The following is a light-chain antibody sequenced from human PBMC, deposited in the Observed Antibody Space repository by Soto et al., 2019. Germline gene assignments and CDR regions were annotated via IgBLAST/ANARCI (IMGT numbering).Light chain of an antibody. CDR1: SSDVGGYNY. V-gene: IGLV2-14*01. CDR3: SSYTSSSTPYV. Sequence: QSVLTQPASVSGSAGQSITISCTGTSSDVGGYNYVSWYQQHPGKAPKLMIYEVSNRPSGVSNRFSGSKSGNTASLTISGLQAEDEADYYCSSYTSSSTPYVFGTGTKVPVL. J-gene: IGLJ1*01. CDR2: EVS.